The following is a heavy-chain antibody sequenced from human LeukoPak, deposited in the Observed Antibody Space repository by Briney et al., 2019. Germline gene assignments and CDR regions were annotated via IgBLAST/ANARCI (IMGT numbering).Heavy chain of an antibody. CDR3: AGDRLYYDSSGYNY. CDR1: GFTFSSYS. CDR2: ISSSSSYI. V-gene: IGHV3-21*01. D-gene: IGHD3-22*01. J-gene: IGHJ4*02. Sequence: GGSLRLSCAASGFTFSSYSMNWVRQAPGKGLEWVSSISSSSSYIYYADSVKGRFTISRDNAKNSLYLQMNSLRAEDTAVYYCAGDRLYYDSSGYNYWGQGTLVTVSS.